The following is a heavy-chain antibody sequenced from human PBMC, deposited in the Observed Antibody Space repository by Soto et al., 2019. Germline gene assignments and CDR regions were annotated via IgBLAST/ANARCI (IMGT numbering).Heavy chain of an antibody. Sequence: GGSLRLSCAASGFTFSSYGMHWVRQAPGKGLEWVAVIWYDGSNKYYADSVKGRFTISRDNSKNTLYLQMNSLRAEDTAVYYCARELLGLLWFGESSYGMDVWGQGTTVTSP. CDR3: ARELLGLLWFGESSYGMDV. J-gene: IGHJ6*02. D-gene: IGHD3-10*01. CDR1: GFTFSSYG. V-gene: IGHV3-33*01. CDR2: IWYDGSNK.